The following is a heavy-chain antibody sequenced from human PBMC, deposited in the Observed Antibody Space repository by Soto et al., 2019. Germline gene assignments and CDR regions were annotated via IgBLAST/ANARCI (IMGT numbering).Heavy chain of an antibody. CDR2: IYYSGST. CDR1: GGSISSYY. CDR3: ARVGPGDHDFWSGYPLSYYYYYYYMDV. J-gene: IGHJ6*03. V-gene: IGHV4-59*01. Sequence: QVQLQESGPGLVKPSETLSLTCTVSGGSISSYYWSWIRQPPGKGLEWIGYIYYSGSTNYNPSLKRRVTPSVDTSKSQFSLKLSSVTAADTAVYYCARVGPGDHDFWSGYPLSYYYYYYYMDVWVKGTTVTVSS. D-gene: IGHD3-3*01.